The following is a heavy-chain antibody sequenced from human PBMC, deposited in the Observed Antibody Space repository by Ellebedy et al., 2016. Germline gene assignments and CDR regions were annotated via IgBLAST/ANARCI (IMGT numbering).Heavy chain of an antibody. Sequence: SETLSLTCTVSGTSISSTNYFWDWIRQPPGKGLEWIESIDFRGSTYYNPSLRSRVAISEDTSKNQFSLKLSSVSAADTAVYYCARMSRGGSYSDYWGQGTLVTVSS. V-gene: IGHV4-39*01. J-gene: IGHJ4*02. CDR2: IDFRGST. CDR3: ARMSRGGSYSDY. CDR1: GTSISSTNYF. D-gene: IGHD3-10*01.